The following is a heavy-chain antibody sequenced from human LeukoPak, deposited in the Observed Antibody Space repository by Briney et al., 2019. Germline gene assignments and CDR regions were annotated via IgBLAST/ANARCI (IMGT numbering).Heavy chain of an antibody. J-gene: IGHJ5*02. D-gene: IGHD3-16*01. Sequence: PSETLSLTCTVSGGSISSYFWSWIRQPPGKGLEWIGYIYYSGGTNYNPSLKSRVIISVDTSKNQFSLILSSVTAADTAVYYCARALGGGALNNWFDPWGQGTLVTVSS. V-gene: IGHV4-59*08. CDR2: IYYSGGT. CDR3: ARALGGGALNNWFDP. CDR1: GGSISSYF.